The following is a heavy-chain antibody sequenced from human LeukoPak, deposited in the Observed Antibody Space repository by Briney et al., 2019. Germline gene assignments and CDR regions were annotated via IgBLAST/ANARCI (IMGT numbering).Heavy chain of an antibody. CDR3: ARWGDSSGYFAFDP. J-gene: IGHJ5*02. CDR1: GGSISSYY. CDR2: IYYSGST. V-gene: IGHV4-59*08. D-gene: IGHD3-22*01. Sequence: SETLSLTCTVSGGSISSYYWSWIRQPPGKGLEWIGYIYYSGSTNYNPSLESRVTISVDTSKNQFSLKLSSVTAADTAVYYCARWGDSSGYFAFDPWGQGTLVTVSS.